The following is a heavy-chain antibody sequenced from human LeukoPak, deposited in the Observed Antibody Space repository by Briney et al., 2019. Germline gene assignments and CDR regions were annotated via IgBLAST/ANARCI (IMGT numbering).Heavy chain of an antibody. J-gene: IGHJ3*02. V-gene: IGHV3-11*01. CDR1: GFTFSDYY. Sequence: GGSLRLSCAASGFTFSDYYMSWIRQAPGKGLEWVSYISSSGSTIYYADSVKGRFTISRDNAKNSLYLQMNSLRAEDTAVYYCAKEGLWFGDLFDAFDIWGQGTMVTVSS. CDR3: AKEGLWFGDLFDAFDI. D-gene: IGHD3-10*01. CDR2: ISSSGSTI.